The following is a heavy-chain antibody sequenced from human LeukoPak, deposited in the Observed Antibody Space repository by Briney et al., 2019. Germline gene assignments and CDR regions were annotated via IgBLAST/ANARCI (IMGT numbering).Heavy chain of an antibody. J-gene: IGHJ3*02. D-gene: IGHD1-26*01. CDR3: ARGPGGGSYSDAFDI. CDR2: LYPSGIT. V-gene: IGHV4-59*01. Sequence: SETLSLTCSVSGGSINSGYWSWIRQPPGKGLEWIGFLYPSGITHYNPSLKSRVTISVDTSKNQFSLQVSSVTAADTAVYYCARGPGGGSYSDAFDIWRQGTMVSVSS. CDR1: GGSINSGY.